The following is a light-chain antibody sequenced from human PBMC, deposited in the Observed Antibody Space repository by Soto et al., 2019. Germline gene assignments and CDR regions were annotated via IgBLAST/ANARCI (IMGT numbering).Light chain of an antibody. CDR2: EVT. CDR1: SSDVGGYNY. Sequence: QSALTQPASVSGSPGQSITISCTGTSSDVGGYNYVSWYQQHPGKAPKLMIYEVTNRPSGVSNRFSGSKSGNTASLTISGLQAEEEADYYCGSYTTSRTLVLGTGTKVTVL. CDR3: GSYTTSRTLV. J-gene: IGLJ1*01. V-gene: IGLV2-14*01.